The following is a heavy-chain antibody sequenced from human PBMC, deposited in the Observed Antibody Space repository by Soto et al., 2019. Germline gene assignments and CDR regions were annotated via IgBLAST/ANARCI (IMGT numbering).Heavy chain of an antibody. CDR2: INPSGGST. CDR1: GYTFTSYY. Sequence: QVQLVQSGAEVKKPGASVKVSCKASGYTFTSYYMHWVRQAPGQGLEWMGIINPSGGSTSYAQKVQGRVTMTRDTSTSTVYMELSSLRSEDTAVYYCARGTRLSPLWYYYYGMDVWGQGTTVTVSS. CDR3: ARGTRLSPLWYYYYGMDV. J-gene: IGHJ6*02. D-gene: IGHD2-2*01. V-gene: IGHV1-46*01.